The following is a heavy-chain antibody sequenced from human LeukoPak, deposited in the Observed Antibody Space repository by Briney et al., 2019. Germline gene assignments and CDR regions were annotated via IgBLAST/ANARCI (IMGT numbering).Heavy chain of an antibody. Sequence: GGSLRLSCAASGFTFSSYSMNWVRQAPGKGLEWVSSISSSSSYIYYADSVEGRFTISRDNAKNSLYLQMNSLRAEDTAVYYCARGLPDYVWGSYRHDAFDIWGQGTMVTVSS. D-gene: IGHD3-16*02. CDR2: ISSSSSYI. J-gene: IGHJ3*02. CDR1: GFTFSSYS. CDR3: ARGLPDYVWGSYRHDAFDI. V-gene: IGHV3-21*01.